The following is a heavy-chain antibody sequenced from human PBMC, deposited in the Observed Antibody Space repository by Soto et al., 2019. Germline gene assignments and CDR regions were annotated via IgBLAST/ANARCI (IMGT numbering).Heavy chain of an antibody. V-gene: IGHV1-46*03. Sequence: GASVKVSCKASGYTFTSYYMHWVRQAPGQGLEWMGIINPSGGSTSYAQKFQGRVTMTRDTSTSTVYMELSSLRSEDTAVYYCASIRVGSGSSPTYYFDYWGQGTLVTVSS. CDR2: INPSGGST. D-gene: IGHD3-10*01. CDR1: GYTFTSYY. J-gene: IGHJ4*02. CDR3: ASIRVGSGSSPTYYFDY.